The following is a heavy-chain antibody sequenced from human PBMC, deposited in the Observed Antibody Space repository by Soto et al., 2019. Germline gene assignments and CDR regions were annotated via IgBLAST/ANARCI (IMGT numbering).Heavy chain of an antibody. Sequence: QVQLLQSGAEVKKPGASVKVPCKASGYTFTNYGISWVRQAPGQGLEWMGWISPYNGKTKYEQKFQGRVTVTTDTSTSTAYMELRTLRSDDTAVYYCSRDPDYWGQGTLVTVSS. J-gene: IGHJ4*02. CDR2: ISPYNGKT. CDR3: SRDPDY. V-gene: IGHV1-18*01. CDR1: GYTFTNYG.